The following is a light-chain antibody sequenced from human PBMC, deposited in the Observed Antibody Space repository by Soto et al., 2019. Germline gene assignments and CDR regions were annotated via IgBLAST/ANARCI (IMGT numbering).Light chain of an antibody. Sequence: DIQMTQSPSSLSASVGDRVTITCQASQSISTYLHWYQQKPGKAPKLLIYAASSLRSGVPSRFSGSGSGTDFTLTISSLQPEDFATYYCQQSYSTLLLTFGQGTRLEI. J-gene: IGKJ5*01. CDR1: QSISTY. CDR2: AAS. CDR3: QQSYSTLLLT. V-gene: IGKV1-39*01.